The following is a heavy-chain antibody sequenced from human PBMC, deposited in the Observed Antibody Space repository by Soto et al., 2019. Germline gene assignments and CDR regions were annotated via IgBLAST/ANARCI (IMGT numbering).Heavy chain of an antibody. V-gene: IGHV4-59*08. CDR1: SGPSSSHN. CDR3: VRQGLDYLHGLVDV. D-gene: IGHD4-17*01. CDR2: VYYTGGT. J-gene: IGHJ6*02. Sequence: QVPVQQSGPGLVKPSETLSLSCTVSSGPSSSHNWGWIRQPPGRGLEWIGYVYYTGGTSYNPSLKSRVTISADTSTNHISLTLSSVTAADTAVYYCVRQGLDYLHGLVDVWGQGTTVSVSS.